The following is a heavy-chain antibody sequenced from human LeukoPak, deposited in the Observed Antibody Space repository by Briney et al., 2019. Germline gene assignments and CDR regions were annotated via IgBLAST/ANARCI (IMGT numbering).Heavy chain of an antibody. D-gene: IGHD5-12*01. V-gene: IGHV3-23*01. CDR3: SSSRRGYSGYDYWFDP. CDR1: GFSFSAYA. CDR2: ISATSGYT. Sequence: GGSLRLSCAASGFSFSAYAMSWVRQVPGKRPEWVSGISATSGYTNYADSVKGRFTISRDNAKHTLSLQMNSLRAEDTAVYYCSSSRRGYSGYDYWFDPWGQGTLVTVSS. J-gene: IGHJ5*02.